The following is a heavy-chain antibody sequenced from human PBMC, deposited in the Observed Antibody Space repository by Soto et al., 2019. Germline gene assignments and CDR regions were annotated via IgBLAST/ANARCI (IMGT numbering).Heavy chain of an antibody. Sequence: GGSLRLSCAASGFTFSSYGMHWVRQAPGKGLEWVAVIWYDGSNKYYADSVKGRFTISRDNSKNTLYLQMSSLRAEDTAVYYCAKDRAPYYYDSSGYFLNWFDTWGQGTLVTVSS. CDR2: IWYDGSNK. D-gene: IGHD3-22*01. V-gene: IGHV3-30*02. CDR3: AKDRAPYYYDSSGYFLNWFDT. J-gene: IGHJ5*02. CDR1: GFTFSSYG.